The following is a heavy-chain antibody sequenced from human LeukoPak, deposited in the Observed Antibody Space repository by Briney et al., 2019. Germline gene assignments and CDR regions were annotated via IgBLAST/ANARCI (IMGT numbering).Heavy chain of an antibody. CDR3: MLDVDV. J-gene: IGHJ6*04. V-gene: IGHV3-53*01. CDR1: GFTLSDYY. D-gene: IGHD3-10*02. Sequence: GGSLRLSCAASGFTLSDYYMTWVRQAPGKGLEWVSLIYNGGGTYYADSVKGRFTISRDNSKNTVYLQMKSLRAEDTAMYYCMLDVDVWGKGTTVTVSS. CDR2: IYNGGGT.